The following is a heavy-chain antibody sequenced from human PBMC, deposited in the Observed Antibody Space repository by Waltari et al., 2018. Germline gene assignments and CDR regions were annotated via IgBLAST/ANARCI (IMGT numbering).Heavy chain of an antibody. V-gene: IGHV3-7*01. CDR2: IKEDGSEK. CDR1: GFTLSSFG. J-gene: IGHJ4*02. Sequence: EVQLVESGGGLVQPGGSLRLSCAASGFTLSSFGMNWVRQTPGKGLEWVAGIKEDGSEKYEADSVKGRFTISRDNAKNSLYLQMNGLRAEDTAVYYCATSGWYCFDYWGQGTLVTVSS. CDR3: ATSGWYCFDY. D-gene: IGHD6-19*01.